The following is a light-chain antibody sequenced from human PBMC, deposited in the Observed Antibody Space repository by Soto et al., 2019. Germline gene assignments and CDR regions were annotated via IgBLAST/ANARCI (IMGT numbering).Light chain of an antibody. J-gene: IGLJ1*01. CDR3: CSYAGSYTDV. Sequence: QSALTQPRSVSGSPGQSVAISCTGTSSDVGGYNFVSWYQHHPGKAPKLMIYDVSKRPSGVPDRFSGSKSGNTASLTISGLQAEDETDYYCCSYAGSYTDVFGTVTKLTVL. CDR1: SSDVGGYNF. CDR2: DVS. V-gene: IGLV2-11*01.